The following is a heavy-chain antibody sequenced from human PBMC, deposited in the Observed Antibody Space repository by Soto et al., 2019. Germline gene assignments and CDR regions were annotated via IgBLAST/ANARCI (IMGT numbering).Heavy chain of an antibody. CDR3: ARELAAAGTYYYYGMDV. Sequence: ASVKVSCKASGYTFTGYYMHWVRQAPGQGLEWMGWINPNSGGTNYAQKFQGRVTMTRDTSISTAYMELSRLRSDDTAVYYCARELAAAGTYYYYGMDVWGQGTTVTVSS. V-gene: IGHV1-2*02. CDR2: INPNSGGT. D-gene: IGHD6-13*01. CDR1: GYTFTGYY. J-gene: IGHJ6*02.